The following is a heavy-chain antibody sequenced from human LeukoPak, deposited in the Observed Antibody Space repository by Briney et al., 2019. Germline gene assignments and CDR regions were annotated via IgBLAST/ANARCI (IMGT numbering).Heavy chain of an antibody. V-gene: IGHV3-11*04. CDR1: GFTFSDYY. Sequence: KPGGSLRLSCAASGFTFSDYYMSWIRQARGKGLEWVSYISSSGSTIYYADSVKGRFTISRDNAKNSLYLQMNSLRAQDTAVYYCARDPKYYYDSSGYYYSAKYFQHWGQGTLVTVSS. CDR2: ISSSGSTI. CDR3: ARDPKYYYDSSGYYYSAKYFQH. J-gene: IGHJ1*01. D-gene: IGHD3-22*01.